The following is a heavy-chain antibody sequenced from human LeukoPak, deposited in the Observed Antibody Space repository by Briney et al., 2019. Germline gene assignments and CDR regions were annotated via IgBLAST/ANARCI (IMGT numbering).Heavy chain of an antibody. CDR3: ARGPYSSGSSADY. CDR1: GFTFSDYY. V-gene: IGHV3-11*06. Sequence: KPGVSLRLSCAASGFTFSDYYMSWIRQAPGKGLEWVSYISSSDTYTNSAASVKGRFTISRDNAKNSLYLQMNSLRAEDTAVYYCARGPYSSGSSADYWGQGTLVTVSS. J-gene: IGHJ4*02. CDR2: ISSSDTYT. D-gene: IGHD6-19*01.